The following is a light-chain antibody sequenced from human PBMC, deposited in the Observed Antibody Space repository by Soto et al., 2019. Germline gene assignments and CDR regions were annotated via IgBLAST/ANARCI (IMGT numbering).Light chain of an antibody. CDR1: QGISSY. V-gene: IGKV1-9*01. J-gene: IGKJ3*01. CDR2: AAS. Sequence: DIKLTQSPSFLSASEGDRVTITCRASQGISSYLAWYQQKPGKAPKLLIYAASTLQSGVPSRFSGSGSGTEFTLTISSLQPEDFATYYCQQLNSYPSFGPGTKVDIK. CDR3: QQLNSYPS.